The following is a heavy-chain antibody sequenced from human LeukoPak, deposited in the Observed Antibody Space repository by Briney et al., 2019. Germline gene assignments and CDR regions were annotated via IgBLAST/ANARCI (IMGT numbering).Heavy chain of an antibody. J-gene: IGHJ4*02. CDR1: GGSFSGYY. CDR2: INHSGST. Sequence: SETLSLTCAVYGGSFSGYYRSWIRQPPGKGLEWIGEINHSGSTNYNPSLKSRITISVDTSKKQFSLKLSTVTAAETAVYYCARPHGDSPSGGIDYWGQGTLVTVSS. D-gene: IGHD2-21*01. V-gene: IGHV4-34*01. CDR3: ARPHGDSPSGGIDY.